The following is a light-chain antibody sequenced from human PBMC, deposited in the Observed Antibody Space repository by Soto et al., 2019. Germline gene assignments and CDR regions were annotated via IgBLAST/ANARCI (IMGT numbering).Light chain of an antibody. J-gene: IGKJ1*01. CDR2: GAS. V-gene: IGKV3-15*01. CDR1: ETVATN. CDR3: QQYFEWPPMT. Sequence: MTQSPATLSVSPGERATLSCWASETVATNLAWYQQKPGQAPRLLISGASTRAAGISDRFRGSGSGTEFTLTISSLRSEDSAIYYCQQYFEWPPMTFGQGTKVDIK.